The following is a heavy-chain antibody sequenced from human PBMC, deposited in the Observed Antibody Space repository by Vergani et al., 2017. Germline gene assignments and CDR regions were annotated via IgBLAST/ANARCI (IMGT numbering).Heavy chain of an antibody. V-gene: IGHV4-34*01. CDR3: SRPRSKETPNWFDP. J-gene: IGHJ5*02. CDR2: INHSGST. D-gene: IGHD4-11*01. CDR1: GGSFSGYY. Sequence: QVQLQQWGAGLLKPSETLSLTCAVYGGSFSGYYWSWIRQPPGKGLEWFGEINHSGSTNYNPSLKSRVTISVDTSKNQFSLKRSSVTAADTAVYYCSRPRSKETPNWFDPWGQGTLVTVSS.